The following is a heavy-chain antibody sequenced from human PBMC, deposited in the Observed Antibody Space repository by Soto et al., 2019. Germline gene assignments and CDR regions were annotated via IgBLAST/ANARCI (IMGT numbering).Heavy chain of an antibody. CDR2: IWYDGSNK. J-gene: IGHJ3*02. CDR1: GFTFSSYG. V-gene: IGHV3-33*01. D-gene: IGHD1-26*01. Sequence: QVQLVESGGGVVQPGRSLRLSCAASGFTFSSYGMHWVRQAPGKGLEWVAVIWYDGSNKYYADSVKGRFTISRDNSKNTLYQQINSLRAEDTAVYYCARDGGSVGVTSAGAFDIWGQGTMVTVSS. CDR3: ARDGGSVGVTSAGAFDI.